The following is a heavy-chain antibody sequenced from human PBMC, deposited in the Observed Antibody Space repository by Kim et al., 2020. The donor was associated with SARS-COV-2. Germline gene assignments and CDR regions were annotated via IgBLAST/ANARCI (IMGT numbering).Heavy chain of an antibody. J-gene: IGHJ6*02. V-gene: IGHV3-74*01. CDR3: ARFRSDYNYYALDV. CDR1: GFIFSSYW. Sequence: GGSLRLSCAASGFIFSSYWMHWVRQAPGKGLVWVSRINSDGSSTSYADSVKGRFTISRDNAKNTLYLQMNSLRAEDTAVYYCARFRSDYNYYALDVWGQGTTVTVSS. CDR2: INSDGSST.